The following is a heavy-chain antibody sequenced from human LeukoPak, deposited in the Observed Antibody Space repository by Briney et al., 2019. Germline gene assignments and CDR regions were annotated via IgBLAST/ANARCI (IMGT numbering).Heavy chain of an antibody. CDR2: INHSGST. D-gene: IGHD6-6*01. J-gene: IGHJ6*03. CDR3: ARVCAARPSNYYYYMDV. CDR1: GGSFSGYY. V-gene: IGHV4-34*01. Sequence: SETLSLTCAAYGGSFSGYYWSWIRQPPGKGLEWIGEINHSGSTNYNPSLKSRVTISVDTSKNQISLKLSSVTAADTAVYYCARVCAARPSNYYYYMDVWGKGTTVTVSS.